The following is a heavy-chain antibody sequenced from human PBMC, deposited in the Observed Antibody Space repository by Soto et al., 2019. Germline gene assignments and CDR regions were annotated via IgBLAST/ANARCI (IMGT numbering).Heavy chain of an antibody. CDR1: GFTFSDYY. D-gene: IGHD6-6*01. CDR2: ISSSGSTI. Sequence: GGSLRLSCAASGFTFSDYYMSWIRQAPGKGLEWVSYISSSGSTIYYADSVKGRFTISRDNAKNSLYLQMNSLRAEDTAVYYCAREALEQLVHYYYGMDVWGQGTTVTVSS. CDR3: AREALEQLVHYYYGMDV. J-gene: IGHJ6*02. V-gene: IGHV3-11*01.